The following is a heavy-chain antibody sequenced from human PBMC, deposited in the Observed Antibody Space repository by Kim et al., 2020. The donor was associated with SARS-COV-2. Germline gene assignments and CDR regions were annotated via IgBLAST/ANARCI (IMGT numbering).Heavy chain of an antibody. CDR1: GFTFSSYA. J-gene: IGHJ5*02. CDR3: AKDQVSVVPRRGPTGDWFDP. CDR2: ISGSGGST. Sequence: GGSLRLSCAASGFTFSSYAMSWVRQAPGKGLEWVSAISGSGGSTYYADSVKGRFTISRDNSKNTLYLQMNSLRAEDTAVYYCAKDQVSVVPRRGPTGDWFDPWGQGTLVTVSS. D-gene: IGHD2-2*01. V-gene: IGHV3-23*01.